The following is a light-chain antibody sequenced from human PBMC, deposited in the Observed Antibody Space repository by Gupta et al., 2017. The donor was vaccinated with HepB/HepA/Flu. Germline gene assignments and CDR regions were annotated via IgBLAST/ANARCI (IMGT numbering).Light chain of an antibody. J-gene: IGKJ4*01. Sequence: EIVLTQSPATLSLSPGERATLSCRASQSVSSYLAWYQQKPGQAPRLIIYDASNRATGIPARFSGSGYEKDFTLTSSRREHEDFAVYYGHQRSTLLTFGGGTKVEIK. V-gene: IGKV3-11*01. CDR2: DAS. CDR1: QSVSSY. CDR3: HQRSTLLT.